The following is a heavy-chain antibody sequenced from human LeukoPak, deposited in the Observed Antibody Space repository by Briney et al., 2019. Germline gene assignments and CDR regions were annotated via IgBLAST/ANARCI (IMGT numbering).Heavy chain of an antibody. J-gene: IGHJ3*02. CDR3: ARDRSGWYSDAFDI. D-gene: IGHD6-19*01. V-gene: IGHV1-2*02. Sequence: ASVKVSCKASGYTFTSYYMHWVRQALGQGLEWMGWINPNSGGTNYAQKFQGRVTMTRDTSISTAYMELSRLRSDDTAVYYCARDRSGWYSDAFDIWGQGTIVTVSS. CDR1: GYTFTSYY. CDR2: INPNSGGT.